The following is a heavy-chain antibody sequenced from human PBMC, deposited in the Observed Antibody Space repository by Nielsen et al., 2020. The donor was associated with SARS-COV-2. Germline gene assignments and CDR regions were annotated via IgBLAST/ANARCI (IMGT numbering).Heavy chain of an antibody. CDR3: AKGLRGPDAFDI. V-gene: IGHV3-7*03. CDR2: IKQDGSEK. D-gene: IGHD5/OR15-5a*01. J-gene: IGHJ3*02. Sequence: GESLKISCAASGFTFSSYWMSWVRQAPGKGLEWVANIKQDGSEKYYVDSVKGRFTISRDNAKNSLYLQMNSLRAEDTAVYYCAKGLRGPDAFDIWGQGTMVTVSS. CDR1: GFTFSSYW.